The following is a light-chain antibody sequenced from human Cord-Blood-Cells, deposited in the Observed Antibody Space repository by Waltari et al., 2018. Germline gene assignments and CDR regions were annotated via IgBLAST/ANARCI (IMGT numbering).Light chain of an antibody. CDR1: SSDVGGYNY. CDR3: CSYAGSYTLNCV. CDR2: DVS. J-gene: IGLJ3*02. V-gene: IGLV2-11*01. Sequence: QSALTQPRSVSGSPGQSVTIPCTGTSSDVGGYNYVSLYQQHQAKAPNLMIYDVSKRPSGVPDRFSGSKSGNTASLTISGLQAEDEADYYCCSYAGSYTLNCVFGGGTKLTVL.